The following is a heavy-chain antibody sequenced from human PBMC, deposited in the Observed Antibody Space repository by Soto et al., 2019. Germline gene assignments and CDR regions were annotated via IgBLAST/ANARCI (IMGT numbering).Heavy chain of an antibody. J-gene: IGHJ1*01. CDR2: ISSSGSTI. Sequence: SGGSLRLSCAASGFTFSDYYMSWIRQAPGKGLEWVSYISSSGSTIYYADSVKGRFTISRDNAKNSLYLQMNSLRAEDTAVYYCARDLGYSSSWKGSEYFQHWGQGTVVTVSS. CDR1: GFTFSDYY. D-gene: IGHD6-13*01. CDR3: ARDLGYSSSWKGSEYFQH. V-gene: IGHV3-11*01.